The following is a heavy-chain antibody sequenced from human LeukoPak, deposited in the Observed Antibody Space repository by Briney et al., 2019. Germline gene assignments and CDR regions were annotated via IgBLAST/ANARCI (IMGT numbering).Heavy chain of an antibody. D-gene: IGHD1-26*01. CDR3: ARDSPSIVGATFFDY. CDR2: INPSGGST. CDR1: GYTFTSYY. V-gene: IGHV1-46*01. Sequence: ASVKVSCKASGYTFTSYYMHWVRQAPGQGLEWMGIINPSGGSTSYAQKFQGRVTMTRDMSTSTVYMELSSLRSEDTAVYYCARDSPSIVGATFFDYWGQGTLVTVSS. J-gene: IGHJ4*02.